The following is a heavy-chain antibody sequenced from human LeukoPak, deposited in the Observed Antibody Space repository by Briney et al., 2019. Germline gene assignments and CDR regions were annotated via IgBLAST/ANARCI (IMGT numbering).Heavy chain of an antibody. CDR2: IYYSGGT. J-gene: IGHJ4*02. D-gene: IGHD3-10*01. CDR3: ARLSRSRFGDDY. V-gene: IGHV4-59*08. CDR1: RGSITSYY. Sequence: SETLSLTCTVSRGSITSYYWSWIRQPPGKGLEWIGYIYYSGGTNYNPSLKSRVTISVDTSRNQFSLKLSSVTAADTAVYYCARLSRSRFGDDYWGQGTLVTVSS.